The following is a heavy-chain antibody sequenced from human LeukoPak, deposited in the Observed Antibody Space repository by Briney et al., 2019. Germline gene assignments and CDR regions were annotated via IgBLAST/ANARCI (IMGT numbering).Heavy chain of an antibody. CDR3: GYTNNFYH. Sequence: GGSLRLSCVASGLSISGQWMNWVRQAPGQGLEWVANIKHDGSEEYYVDSVKGRFTISRDDGRNSVSLQMNSVRAEDTAVYYCGYTNNFYHWGQGTLVVVS. D-gene: IGHD3-16*02. J-gene: IGHJ4*02. V-gene: IGHV3-7*01. CDR1: GLSISGQW. CDR2: IKHDGSEE.